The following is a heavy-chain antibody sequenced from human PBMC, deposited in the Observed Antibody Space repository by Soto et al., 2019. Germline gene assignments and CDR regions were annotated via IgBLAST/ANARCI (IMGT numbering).Heavy chain of an antibody. J-gene: IGHJ6*02. V-gene: IGHV3-48*03. Sequence: GGSLRLSCAASGFTFSSYEMNWVRQAPGKGLEWVSYISSSGSTIYYADSVKGRFTISRDNAKNSLYLQMNSLRAEDTAVYYCARGDYGGNSEGSYYGMDVWGQGTTVTSP. D-gene: IGHD4-17*01. CDR1: GFTFSSYE. CDR2: ISSSGSTI. CDR3: ARGDYGGNSEGSYYGMDV.